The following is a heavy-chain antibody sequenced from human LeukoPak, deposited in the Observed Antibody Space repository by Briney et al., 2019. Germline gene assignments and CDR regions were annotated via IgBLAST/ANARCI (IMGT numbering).Heavy chain of an antibody. CDR3: ARVEVGARGYDY. CDR1: GFTVSSNY. D-gene: IGHD1-26*01. J-gene: IGHJ4*02. CDR2: IYSAGST. V-gene: IGHV3-53*01. Sequence: GGSLRLSCAASGFTVSSNYMSWVRQAPGKGLEWVSVIYSAGSTSYADYVKGRFTISRDNSKTTLYLQMNSLRAEDTAVYYCARVEVGARGYDYWGQGTLVTVSS.